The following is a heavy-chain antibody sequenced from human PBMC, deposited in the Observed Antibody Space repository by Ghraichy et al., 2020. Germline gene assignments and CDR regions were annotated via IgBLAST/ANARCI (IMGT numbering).Heavy chain of an antibody. CDR1: GFTFNSNA. V-gene: IGHV3-23*01. J-gene: IGHJ4*02. CDR3: AKGALWFSESYFDY. D-gene: IGHD3-10*01. CDR2: ISGSDDDT. Sequence: GGSLRLSCAASGFTFNSNAMSWVRQAPGKGLEWVSAISGSDDDTYYTDSVKGRFTISRDNSKNTLYLLMNSLRTDDTAVYYCAKGALWFSESYFDYWGQGTLVTVSS.